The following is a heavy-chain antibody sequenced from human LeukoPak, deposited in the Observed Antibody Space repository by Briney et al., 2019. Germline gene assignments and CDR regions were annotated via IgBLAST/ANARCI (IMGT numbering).Heavy chain of an antibody. V-gene: IGHV4-4*07. Sequence: SETLSLTCTASGGSFSSYARSWVRQPAGQGLEWIGGIYTSVSTNYNPSLKSRVTMSVDTSKNQFSLKLSSVTAADTAVYYCARDLTDYYDSSGYVDAFDIWGQGTMVTVSS. J-gene: IGHJ3*02. CDR1: GGSFSSYA. D-gene: IGHD3-22*01. CDR3: ARDLTDYYDSSGYVDAFDI. CDR2: IYTSVST.